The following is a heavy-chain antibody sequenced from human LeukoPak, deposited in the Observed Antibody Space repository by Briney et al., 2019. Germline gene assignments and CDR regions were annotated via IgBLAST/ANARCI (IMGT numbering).Heavy chain of an antibody. CDR1: GGSISSGGYS. CDR3: ARATAAGAFDI. J-gene: IGHJ3*02. V-gene: IGHV4-30-2*01. CDR2: IYHSGST. Sequence: SQTLSLTCAVSGGSISSGGYSCSCIRQPPGKGLEWIGYIYHSGSTYYNPSLKSRVTISVDRSKNQFSLKLSSVTAADTAVYYCARATAAGAFDIWGQGTMVTVSS. D-gene: IGHD6-13*01.